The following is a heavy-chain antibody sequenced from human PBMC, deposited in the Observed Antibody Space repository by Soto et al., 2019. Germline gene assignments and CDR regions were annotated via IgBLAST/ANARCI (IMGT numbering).Heavy chain of an antibody. CDR1: GFSISSGNY. Sequence: PSETLSLTCAVSGFSISSGNYWGWIRKHPGKGLEWIGSVYHGGNTYYNPSLKSRVSISIDLSENQFSLKLTSVTAADTAAYYCARARWYDAFNVWGQGTVVTVSS. CDR2: VYHGGNT. D-gene: IGHD2-15*01. CDR3: ARARWYDAFNV. J-gene: IGHJ3*01. V-gene: IGHV4-38-2*01.